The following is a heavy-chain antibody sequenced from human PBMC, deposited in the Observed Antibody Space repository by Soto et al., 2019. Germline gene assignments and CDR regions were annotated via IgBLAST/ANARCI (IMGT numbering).Heavy chain of an antibody. J-gene: IGHJ4*02. D-gene: IGHD2-15*01. Sequence: SVKVSCKASGGTFSSYSISWVLQAPGQGLEWMGGIIPIFGTANYAQKFQGRVTITADKSTSTAYMELSSLRSEDTAVYYCASSALLQPPPTLYYFDYWGQGTLVTVSS. CDR3: ASSALLQPPPTLYYFDY. CDR2: IIPIFGTA. V-gene: IGHV1-69*06. CDR1: GGTFSSYS.